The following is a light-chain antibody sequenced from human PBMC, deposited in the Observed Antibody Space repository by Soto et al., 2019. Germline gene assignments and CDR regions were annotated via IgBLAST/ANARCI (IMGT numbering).Light chain of an antibody. CDR3: SSYTSSDTGV. CDR1: RSDLGDYNS. Sequence: QSALTQPASVSGSPGQSITISCTGTRSDLGDYNSVSWYQHRPDKAPKLMIYNVNYRPSGVSNPFSGYKSGNTASLTISGLQAEDEDDYYCSSYTSSDTGVFGGGTKLTVL. CDR2: NVN. V-gene: IGLV2-14*03. J-gene: IGLJ3*02.